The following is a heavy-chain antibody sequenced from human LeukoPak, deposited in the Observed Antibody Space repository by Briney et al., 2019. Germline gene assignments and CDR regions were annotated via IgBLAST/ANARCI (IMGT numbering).Heavy chain of an antibody. V-gene: IGHV4-59*12. CDR3: ARVDPGGLLFDY. D-gene: IGHD4-23*01. Sequence: SETLSLTCTVSGGSISSYYWSWIRQPPGKGLEWIGYIYYSGSTNYNPSLKSRVTISVDTSKNQFSLKLSSVTAADTAVYYCARVDPGGLLFDYWGQGTLVTVSS. CDR1: GGSISSYY. CDR2: IYYSGST. J-gene: IGHJ4*02.